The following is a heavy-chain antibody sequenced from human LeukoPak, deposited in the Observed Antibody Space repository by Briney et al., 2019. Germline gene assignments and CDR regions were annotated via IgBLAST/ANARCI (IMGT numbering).Heavy chain of an antibody. CDR2: IFSDGGDK. CDR3: AKGSGGGRWYFDL. J-gene: IGHJ2*01. D-gene: IGHD3-16*01. CDR1: GFTFSSYG. Sequence: GGSLRLSCAASGFTFSSYGMHWVRQAPGKGLEWVAVIFSDGGDKYYADSVRGRFTISRDNSKNTLSLRMNSLRAEETAVYYCAKGSGGGRWYFDLWGRGTLVTVSS. V-gene: IGHV3-30*02.